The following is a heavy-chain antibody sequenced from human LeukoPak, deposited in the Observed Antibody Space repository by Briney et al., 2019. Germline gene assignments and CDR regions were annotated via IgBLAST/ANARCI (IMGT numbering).Heavy chain of an antibody. J-gene: IGHJ4*02. D-gene: IGHD5-12*01. Sequence: SVKVSCKASGGTFSSYAISWVRQAPGQGLEWMGRIIPILGIANYAQKFQGRVTITADKSTSTAYMELSSLRSEDTAVYYCAKDRPTWPIDYWGQGTLVTVSS. CDR2: IIPILGIA. CDR3: AKDRPTWPIDY. CDR1: GGTFSSYA. V-gene: IGHV1-69*04.